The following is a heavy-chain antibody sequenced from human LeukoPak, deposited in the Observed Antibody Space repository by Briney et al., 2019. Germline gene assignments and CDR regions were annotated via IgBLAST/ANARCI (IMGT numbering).Heavy chain of an antibody. CDR2: FDPEDGET. CDR1: GYTLTELS. J-gene: IGHJ4*02. D-gene: IGHD6-19*01. CDR3: ATDLEPTYSSGWYGY. Sequence: GASVKVSCKVSGYTLTELSMHWVRQAPGKGLEWMGGFDPEDGETIYAQKFQGRVTMTEDTSTDTAYMELSSLRSEDKAVYYCATDLEPTYSSGWYGYWGQGTLVTVSS. V-gene: IGHV1-24*01.